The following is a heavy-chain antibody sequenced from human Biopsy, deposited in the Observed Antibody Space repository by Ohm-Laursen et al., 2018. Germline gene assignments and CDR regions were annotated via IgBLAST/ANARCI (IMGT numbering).Heavy chain of an antibody. V-gene: IGHV1-2*02. D-gene: IGHD5-18*01. Sequence: SVEVSCKASGYNFNAYYMQWVRQAPGQGLEWMGWINPNNGGTNYAHKFQGRVTMTRDTSISTAYMHLSGLTSDDTAVYYCARLAYSEYRRDPLDVWGQGTMVTVSS. CDR1: GYNFNAYY. CDR3: ARLAYSEYRRDPLDV. CDR2: INPNNGGT. J-gene: IGHJ3*01.